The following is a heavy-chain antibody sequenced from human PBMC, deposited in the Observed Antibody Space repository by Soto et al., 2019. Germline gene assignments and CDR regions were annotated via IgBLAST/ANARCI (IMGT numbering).Heavy chain of an antibody. CDR3: AKDGYCSSTSCYSGRFYYYMDV. V-gene: IGHV3-23*01. D-gene: IGHD2-2*01. CDR2: ISGSGGST. CDR1: GFTLRSYA. Sequence: GGSLRLSCAASGFTLRSYAMSWVRQAPGKGLEWVSAISGSGGSTYYADSVKGRFTISRDNSKNTLYLQMNSLRAEDTAVYYCAKDGYCSSTSCYSGRFYYYMDVWGKGTTVTVSS. J-gene: IGHJ6*03.